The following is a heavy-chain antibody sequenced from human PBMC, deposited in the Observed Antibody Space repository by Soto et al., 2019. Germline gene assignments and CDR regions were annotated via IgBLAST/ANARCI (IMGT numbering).Heavy chain of an antibody. CDR2: INHSGST. V-gene: IGHV4-34*01. Sequence: QVQLQQWGAGLLKPSETLSLTCAVYGGSFSGYYWSWIRQPPGKGLEWIGEINHSGSTNYNPSLKSRVTISVDPSKNQFSLKLGSVTAADTAVYYWARTHGPAASGEWGQGTLVTVSS. CDR1: GGSFSGYY. J-gene: IGHJ4*02. D-gene: IGHD4-17*01. CDR3: ARTHGPAASGE.